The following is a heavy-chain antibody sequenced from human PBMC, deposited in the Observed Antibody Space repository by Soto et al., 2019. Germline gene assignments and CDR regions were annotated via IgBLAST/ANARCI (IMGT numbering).Heavy chain of an antibody. J-gene: IGHJ6*02. CDR1: GGSISSSSYY. Sequence: PSETLSLTCTVSGGSISSSSYYWGWIRQPPGKGLEWIGSIYYSGSTYYNPSLKSRVTISVDTSKTQFSLKLSSVTAADTAVYYCARHLPSRWSGEDYYYGMGVWGQGTTVTVSS. V-gene: IGHV4-39*01. CDR3: ARHLPSRWSGEDYYYGMGV. CDR2: IYYSGST. D-gene: IGHD6-13*01.